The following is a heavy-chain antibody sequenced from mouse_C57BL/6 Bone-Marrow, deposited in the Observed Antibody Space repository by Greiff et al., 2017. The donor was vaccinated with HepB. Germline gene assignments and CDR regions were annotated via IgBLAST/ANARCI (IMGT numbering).Heavy chain of an antibody. CDR1: GYTFTSYW. Sequence: QVQLQQPGAELVRPGTSVKLSCKASGYTFTSYWMHWVKQRPGQGLEWIGVIDPSDSYTNYNQKFKGKATLTVDTSSSTAYMRLSSLTSEDSAVYYCARGLRSYYFDYWGQGTTLTVSS. CDR3: ARGLRSYYFDY. CDR2: IDPSDSYT. V-gene: IGHV1-59*01. J-gene: IGHJ2*01. D-gene: IGHD1-1*01.